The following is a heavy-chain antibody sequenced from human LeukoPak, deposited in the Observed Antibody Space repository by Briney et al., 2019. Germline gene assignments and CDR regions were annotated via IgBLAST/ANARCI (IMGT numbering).Heavy chain of an antibody. J-gene: IGHJ5*02. Sequence: SETLSLTCTVSGGSISSYYWSWIRQPPGKGLEWIGYIYYSGSTNYNPSLKSRVTISVDTSKNQFSLKLSSVTAADTAVYYCARTIAVAGTNWFDPWGQGTLVTVSS. CDR1: GGSISSYY. D-gene: IGHD6-19*01. CDR2: IYYSGST. CDR3: ARTIAVAGTNWFDP. V-gene: IGHV4-59*01.